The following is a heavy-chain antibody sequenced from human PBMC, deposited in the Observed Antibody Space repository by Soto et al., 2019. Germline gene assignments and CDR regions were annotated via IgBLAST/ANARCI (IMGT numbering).Heavy chain of an antibody. D-gene: IGHD1-26*01. CDR2: MNPNSGNT. Sequence: QVQLVQSGAEVKKPGASVKVSCKASGYTFTSYDINWVRQATGQGLEWMGWMNPNSGNTGYAQKFQGRITMTRNTSIRTAYMERSSLRSEDTVVYYGAREWVRGMDVWGQGTTVSVSS. J-gene: IGHJ6*02. CDR3: AREWVRGMDV. V-gene: IGHV1-8*01. CDR1: GYTFTSYD.